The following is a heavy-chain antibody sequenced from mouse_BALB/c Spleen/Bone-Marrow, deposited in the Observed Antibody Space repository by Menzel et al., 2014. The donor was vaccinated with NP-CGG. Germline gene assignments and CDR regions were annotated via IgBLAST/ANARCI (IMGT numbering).Heavy chain of an antibody. V-gene: IGHV14-3*02. Sequence: DVKLVESGAELVKPGASVKLSCTASGFNIKDTYMHWVKQRPEQGLEWIGRIDPANGNTKYDPKFQGKATITADTSSNTAYLQLSSLTSEDTAVYYGARLDLFAYWGQGTLVTVSA. CDR3: ARLDLFAY. CDR2: IDPANGNT. J-gene: IGHJ3*01. CDR1: GFNIKDTY.